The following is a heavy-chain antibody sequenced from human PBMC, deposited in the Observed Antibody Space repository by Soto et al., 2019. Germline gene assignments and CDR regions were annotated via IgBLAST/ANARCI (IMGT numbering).Heavy chain of an antibody. CDR2: ISYDGSNK. CDR3: AKVEPDTWFGDHHWQRGFYYYYGMDV. CDR1: GFTFSSYG. D-gene: IGHD3-10*01. Sequence: GGSLRLSCAASGFTFSSYGMHWVRQAPGKGLEWVAVISYDGSNKYYADSVKGRFTISRDNSKNTLYLQMNSLRAEDTAVYYCAKVEPDTWFGDHHWQRGFYYYYGMDVWGQGTTVTVSS. J-gene: IGHJ6*02. V-gene: IGHV3-30*18.